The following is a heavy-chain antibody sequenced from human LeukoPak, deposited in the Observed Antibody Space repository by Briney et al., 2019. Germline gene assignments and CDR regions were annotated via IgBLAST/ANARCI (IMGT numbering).Heavy chain of an antibody. D-gene: IGHD6-19*01. J-gene: IGHJ4*02. CDR1: GLTFSNAW. CDR3: TWGSSGWYRGGLGY. Sequence: GGSLRLSCAASGLTFSNAWMSWVRQAPGKGLEWVGRIKSKTDGGTTDYAAPVKGRFTISRDDSKNTQCLQMNSLKTEDTAVYYCTWGSSGWYRGGLGYWGQGTLVTVSS. CDR2: IKSKTDGGTT. V-gene: IGHV3-15*01.